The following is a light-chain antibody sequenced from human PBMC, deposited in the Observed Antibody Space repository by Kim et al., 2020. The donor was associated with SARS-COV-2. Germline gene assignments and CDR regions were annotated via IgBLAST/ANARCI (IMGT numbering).Light chain of an antibody. CDR2: YDS. V-gene: IGLV3-21*04. Sequence: APVQTARITCGGDSIVRSSVPWYQPKPGRAPFLVIHYDSARPSGIPARLAGASSGNTATLTITSVDAGDEADYYCQVGDSISHHYVFGTGTKVTVL. CDR1: SIVRSS. CDR3: QVGDSISHHYV. J-gene: IGLJ1*01.